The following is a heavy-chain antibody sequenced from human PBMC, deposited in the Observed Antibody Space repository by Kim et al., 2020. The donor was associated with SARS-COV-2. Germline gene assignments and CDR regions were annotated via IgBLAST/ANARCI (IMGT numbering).Heavy chain of an antibody. CDR1: GGSFSGYY. Sequence: SETLSLTCAVYGGSFSGYYWSWIRQPPGKGLEWIGEINHSGSTNYNPSLKSRVTISVDTSKNQFSLKLSSVTAADTAVYYCARGPSAYYYYGMDVWGQGT. V-gene: IGHV4-34*01. CDR3: ARGPSAYYYYGMDV. CDR2: INHSGST. J-gene: IGHJ6*02.